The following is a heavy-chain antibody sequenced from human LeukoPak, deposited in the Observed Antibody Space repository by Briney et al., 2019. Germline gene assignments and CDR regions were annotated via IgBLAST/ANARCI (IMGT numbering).Heavy chain of an antibody. CDR1: GFTVSSNY. CDR2: MYSGCNT. J-gene: IGHJ4*02. CDR3: ATRLDGIAVAGTADY. Sequence: GGSLRLSCAASGFTVSSNYMNWVRQAQGKGLEWVSVMYSGCNTYYADSVKGRFTISRDNSKNTLYLQMNTLRTEDTAVYYCATRLDGIAVAGTADYWGQGTLVTVSS. D-gene: IGHD6-19*01. V-gene: IGHV3-66*01.